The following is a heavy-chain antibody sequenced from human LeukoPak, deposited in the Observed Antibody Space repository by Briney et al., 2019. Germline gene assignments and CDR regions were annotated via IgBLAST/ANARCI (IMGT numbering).Heavy chain of an antibody. CDR2: INQEESEI. V-gene: IGHV3-7*01. CDR1: GFTFSNYW. Sequence: GGSLRLSCAASGFTFSNYWVSWLRPARGKGLECLANINQEESEIYYVDSVKGRFTISRDNGKNSLYLQINSLRADDTAVYYCARDQGSRIVVPTTNWYFDLWGRGTLVTVSS. J-gene: IGHJ2*01. D-gene: IGHD2-2*01. CDR3: ARDQGSRIVVPTTNWYFDL.